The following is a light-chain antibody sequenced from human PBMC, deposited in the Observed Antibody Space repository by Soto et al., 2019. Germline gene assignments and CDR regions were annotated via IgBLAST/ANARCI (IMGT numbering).Light chain of an antibody. J-gene: IGKJ1*01. CDR3: QQYGSSPPT. CDR2: GAS. CDR1: QSVTSSS. Sequence: EIVLTQFPGTLSLAPGERATLSCRASQSVTSSSLAWYQQKVGRAPRVLIYGASSRATGIPDRFSGSGSGTDFTLTISRLEPEDFAVYYCQQYGSSPPTFGQGTKVDIK. V-gene: IGKV3-20*01.